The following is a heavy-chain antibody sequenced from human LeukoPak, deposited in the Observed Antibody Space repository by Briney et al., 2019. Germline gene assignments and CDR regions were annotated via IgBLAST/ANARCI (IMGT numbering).Heavy chain of an antibody. Sequence: PGGSLRLSCAASGFTFTSYVMHWVRQAPGKGLQWVALISYDGSNKYYADSVKGRFTISRDSSKNALYLQMNSLRAEDTAVYYCARPRGAAAGTFGFDPWGQGTLVTVSS. CDR3: ARPRGAAAGTFGFDP. J-gene: IGHJ5*02. CDR1: GFTFTSYV. CDR2: ISYDGSNK. V-gene: IGHV3-30*03. D-gene: IGHD6-13*01.